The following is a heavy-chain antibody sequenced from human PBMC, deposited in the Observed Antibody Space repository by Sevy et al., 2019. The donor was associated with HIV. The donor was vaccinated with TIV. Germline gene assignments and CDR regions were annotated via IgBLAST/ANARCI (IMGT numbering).Heavy chain of an antibody. J-gene: IGHJ4*02. V-gene: IGHV3-21*01. CDR1: GFTFSDYD. Sequence: EGSLRLSCAASGFTFSDYDMNWVRQAPGKALEWVSSIRSRSSYIHYADSVKGRFTISRDNAKNSLFLQMHSLRAEDTAVYYCARALDYYDSNGFYNWGQGTLVTVSS. CDR3: ARALDYYDSNGFYN. D-gene: IGHD3-22*01. CDR2: IRSRSSYI.